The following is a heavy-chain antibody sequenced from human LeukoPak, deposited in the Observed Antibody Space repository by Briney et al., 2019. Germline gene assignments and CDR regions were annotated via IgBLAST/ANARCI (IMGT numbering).Heavy chain of an antibody. V-gene: IGHV3-20*04. D-gene: IGHD2-2*01. CDR1: GFTFDDYG. CDR3: ARDRQTNIVVVPAAIYQDY. J-gene: IGHJ4*02. CDR2: INWNGGST. Sequence: TGGSLRLSCAASGFTFDDYGMSWVRQAPGKGLEWVSGINWNGGSTGYADSVKGRFTISRDNAKNSLYLQMNSLRAEDTALYYCARDRQTNIVVVPAAIYQDYWGQGTLVIVSS.